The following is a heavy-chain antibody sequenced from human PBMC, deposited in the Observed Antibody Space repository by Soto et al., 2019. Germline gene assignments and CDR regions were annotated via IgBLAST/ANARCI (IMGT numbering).Heavy chain of an antibody. J-gene: IGHJ6*02. CDR3: ARAVGVRDIVVVVAATGVSLRQYGMDV. CDR1: GGSFSGYY. D-gene: IGHD2-15*01. Sequence: PSETLSLTCAVYGGSFSGYYWSWIRQPPGKGLEWMGEINHSGSTNYNPSLKSRVTISVDTSKNQFSLKLSSVTAADTAVYYCARAVGVRDIVVVVAATGVSLRQYGMDVWGQGTTVTVSS. V-gene: IGHV4-34*01. CDR2: INHSGST.